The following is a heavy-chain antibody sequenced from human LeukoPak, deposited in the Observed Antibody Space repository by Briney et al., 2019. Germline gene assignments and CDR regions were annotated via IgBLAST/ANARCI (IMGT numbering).Heavy chain of an antibody. Sequence: GGSLRLSCSVSGFTFSSYWMSWVRQAPGKGLEWVANIKQDGSEKNYVDSVKGRFTISRDNAKNSVYLQMNNVRAEDTAVYHCARDSPMGSYPLDYWGQGTLVTVSS. CDR1: GFTFSSYW. CDR3: ARDSPMGSYPLDY. V-gene: IGHV3-7*03. D-gene: IGHD3-10*01. CDR2: IKQDGSEK. J-gene: IGHJ4*02.